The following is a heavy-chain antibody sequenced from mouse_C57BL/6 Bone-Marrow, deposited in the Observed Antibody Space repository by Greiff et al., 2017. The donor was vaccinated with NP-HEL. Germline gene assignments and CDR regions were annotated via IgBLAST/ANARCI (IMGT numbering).Heavy chain of an antibody. CDR3: AREEVYGSGYVPCAY. D-gene: IGHD3-2*02. V-gene: IGHV3-6*01. CDR1: GYSITSGYY. CDR2: ISYDGSN. Sequence: DVKLQESGPGLVKPSQSLSLTCSVTGYSITSGYYWNWIRQFPGNKLEWMGYISYDGSNNYNPSLKNRISITRDTSKNQFFLKLNSVTTEDTATYYCAREEVYGSGYVPCAYWGQGTLVTVSA. J-gene: IGHJ3*01.